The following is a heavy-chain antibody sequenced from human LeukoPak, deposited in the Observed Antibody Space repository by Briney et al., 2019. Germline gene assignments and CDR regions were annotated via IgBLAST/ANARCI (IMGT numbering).Heavy chain of an antibody. CDR1: GFTFSRYA. CDR3: AKDGDFWSGYPPDY. CDR2: ISGSGGST. V-gene: IGHV3-23*01. D-gene: IGHD3-3*01. Sequence: GGSLRLSCAASGFTFSRYAMSWVRQAPGKGLEWVSAISGSGGSTYYADSVKGRFTISRDNSKNTLYLQMNSLRAEDTAVYYCAKDGDFWSGYPPDYWGQGTLVTVSS. J-gene: IGHJ4*02.